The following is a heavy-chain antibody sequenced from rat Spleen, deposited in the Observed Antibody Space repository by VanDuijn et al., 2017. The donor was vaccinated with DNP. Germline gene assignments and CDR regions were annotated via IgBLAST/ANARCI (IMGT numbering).Heavy chain of an antibody. J-gene: IGHJ2*01. V-gene: IGHV5-31*01. D-gene: IGHD1-5*01. CDR2: ITTTGGSI. CDR3: TRGENIGTTDY. CDR1: GFTFNNYW. Sequence: EVQLVESGGGLVQPGRSLKLSCVASGFTFNNYWMTWIRQAPGKGLEWVASITTTGGSIYYPDSVKGRFTISRDNAKSTLYLQMNSLRSEDTATYYCTRGENIGTTDYWGQGVMVTVSS.